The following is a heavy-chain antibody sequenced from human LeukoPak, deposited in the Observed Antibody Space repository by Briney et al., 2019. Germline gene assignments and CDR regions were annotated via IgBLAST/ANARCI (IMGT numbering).Heavy chain of an antibody. CDR1: GGSFSGYY. J-gene: IGHJ3*02. V-gene: IGHV4-34*01. Sequence: SETLSLTCAVYGGSFSGYYWSWIRQPPGKGLEWIGEINHSGSTNYNPSLKSRVTISVDTSKNQFSLKLSSVTAADTAVYYCARGGGWELLGVFAFDIWGQGTMVTVSS. D-gene: IGHD1-26*01. CDR2: INHSGST. CDR3: ARGGGWELLGVFAFDI.